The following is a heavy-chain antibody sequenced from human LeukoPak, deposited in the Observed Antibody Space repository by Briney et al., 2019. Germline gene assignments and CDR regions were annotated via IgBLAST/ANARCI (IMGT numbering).Heavy chain of an antibody. CDR3: AKDTHIGYGDPSALYDY. D-gene: IGHD4-17*01. CDR1: GFTFSSYG. CDR2: IRYDGSNK. J-gene: IGHJ4*02. Sequence: PGGSLRLSCAASGFTFSSYGMHWVRQAPGKGLEWVAFIRYDGSNKYFADSVKGRFTISRDNSKNTLFLRMNSLRAEDTAVYYCAKDTHIGYGDPSALYDYWGQGTLVTVSS. V-gene: IGHV3-30*02.